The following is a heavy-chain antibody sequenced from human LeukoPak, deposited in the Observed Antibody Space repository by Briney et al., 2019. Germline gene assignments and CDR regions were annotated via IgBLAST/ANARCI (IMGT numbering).Heavy chain of an antibody. CDR3: ARGGAVIAAASTLPFDY. CDR2: ISTYLGDT. J-gene: IGHJ4*02. CDR1: GYMFTSYG. V-gene: IGHV1-18*01. D-gene: IGHD6-13*01. Sequence: GASVKVSCKASGYMFTSYGISWVRQAPGQGLEWMGWISTYLGDTNYAQKLQGRVTMTTDTSTSTAYMELRSLRSDDTAVYYCARGGAVIAAASTLPFDYWGQGTLVTVSS.